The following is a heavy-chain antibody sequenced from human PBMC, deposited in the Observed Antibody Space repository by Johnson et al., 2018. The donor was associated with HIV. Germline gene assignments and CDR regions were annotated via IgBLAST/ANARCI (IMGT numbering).Heavy chain of an antibody. CDR1: GFTFSSYG. V-gene: IGHV3-33*01. J-gene: IGHJ3*02. CDR2: IRYDGSNK. D-gene: IGHD3-10*01. Sequence: QVQLVESGGGVVQPGRSLRLSCAASGFTFSSYGMHWVRQAPGKGLEWVAFIRYDGSNKYYADSVKGRFTISRDNDKNSLYLQMNSLRAEDTAVYYCARARGVLLWFGELVDAFDIWGQGTLVTVSS. CDR3: ARARGVLLWFGELVDAFDI.